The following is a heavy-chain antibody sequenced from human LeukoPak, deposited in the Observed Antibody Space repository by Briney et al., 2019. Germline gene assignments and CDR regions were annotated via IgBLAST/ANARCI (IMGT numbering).Heavy chain of an antibody. CDR2: IIPIFGTA. CDR1: RGTFTSYA. V-gene: IGHV1-69*06. Sequence: ASVKVSCKASRGTFTSYAISRVPQAPGQRLEWLGGIIPIFGTANYAQKFQGRVTITSDTSTSTAYMELSSLAAEDTAVYYCARRMSLQAAWFDPWGQGTLVTVSS. D-gene: IGHD2-15*01. J-gene: IGHJ5*02. CDR3: ARRMSLQAAWFDP.